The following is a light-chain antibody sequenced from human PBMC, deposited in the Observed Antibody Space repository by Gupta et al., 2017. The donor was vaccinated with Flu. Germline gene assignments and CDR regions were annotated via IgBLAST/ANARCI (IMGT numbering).Light chain of an antibody. CDR3: QQCNNWLPET. CDR2: GAS. V-gene: IGKV3-15*01. J-gene: IGKJ1*01. CDR1: QSVSSN. Sequence: EIVMTQSPATLSVSPGERATLSCRASQSVSSNLAWYQQKPGQAPRLLIYGASTRATGIPARFSGRGSGTEFTLTISSLQSEDFAVYYCQQCNNWLPETFGQGTRLEIK.